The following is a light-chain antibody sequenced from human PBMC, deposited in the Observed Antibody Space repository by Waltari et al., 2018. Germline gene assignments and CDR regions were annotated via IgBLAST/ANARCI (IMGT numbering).Light chain of an antibody. J-gene: IGLJ2*01. CDR3: QVWDSSSNAV. V-gene: IGLV3-9*01. CDR1: NIGSRN. Sequence: SFDLTQPLSVSVALGQTARLTCGGDNIGSRNVHWYQQKPGQAPVLVIYRDNNRPSGIHERFSGYNSGKAATLLIRRAQAGDETYYFCQVWDSSSNAVFGGGTKLTVL. CDR2: RDN.